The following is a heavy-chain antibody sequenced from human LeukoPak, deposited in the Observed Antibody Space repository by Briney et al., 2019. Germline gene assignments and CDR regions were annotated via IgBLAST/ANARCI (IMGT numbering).Heavy chain of an antibody. Sequence: GGSLRLSCAASGFTFSSYSMNWVRQAPGKGLEWVSSISSSSYIYYADSVKGRFTISRDNAKNSLYLQMNSLRAEDTAVYYCARDYIEGLLAYWGQGTLVTVSS. CDR1: GFTFSSYS. CDR2: ISSSSYI. CDR3: ARDYIEGLLAY. J-gene: IGHJ4*02. D-gene: IGHD1-26*01. V-gene: IGHV3-21*01.